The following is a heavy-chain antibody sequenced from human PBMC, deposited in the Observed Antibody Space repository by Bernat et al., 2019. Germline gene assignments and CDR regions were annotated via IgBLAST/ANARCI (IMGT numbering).Heavy chain of an antibody. V-gene: IGHV4-59*01. CDR1: GGSISSYY. J-gene: IGHJ5*02. CDR2: IYYSGST. Sequence: QVQLQESGPGLVKPSETLSLTCTVSGGSISSYYWSWIRQPPGKGLEWIGYIYYSGSTNYNPSLKSRVTISVDTSKNQFSLKLSSVTAADTAVYYCARDLRAYCGGDCYSSNWFDPWGQGTLVTVSS. D-gene: IGHD2-21*02. CDR3: ARDLRAYCGGDCYSSNWFDP.